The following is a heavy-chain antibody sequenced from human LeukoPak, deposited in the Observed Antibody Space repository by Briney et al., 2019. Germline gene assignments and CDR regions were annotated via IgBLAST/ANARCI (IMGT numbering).Heavy chain of an antibody. Sequence: PGGSLRLSCAASGFTFSSYAMSWVRQAPGKGLEWVSAISGSGGSTYYADSVKGRFTISRDNAKNTLYLQMNSLRAEDTAVYYCARIGAATYAFDIWGQGTMVTVSS. CDR2: ISGSGGST. V-gene: IGHV3-23*01. CDR1: GFTFSSYA. CDR3: ARIGAATYAFDI. J-gene: IGHJ3*02. D-gene: IGHD1-26*01.